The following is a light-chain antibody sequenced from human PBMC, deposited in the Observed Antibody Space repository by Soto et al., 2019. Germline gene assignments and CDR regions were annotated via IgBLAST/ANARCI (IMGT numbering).Light chain of an antibody. Sequence: DIQMTRSPSTLSASIGDRVNITCRASQSISSWLAWYQQKPGKAPKVLIYKASNLESGVPSRFSGSGSETEFTLTISSLQPDDFATYYCQQYNVYSTFGGGTKVEIK. CDR1: QSISSW. V-gene: IGKV1-5*03. CDR3: QQYNVYST. CDR2: KAS. J-gene: IGKJ4*01.